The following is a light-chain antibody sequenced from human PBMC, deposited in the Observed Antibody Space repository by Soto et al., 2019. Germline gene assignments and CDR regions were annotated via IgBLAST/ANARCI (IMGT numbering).Light chain of an antibody. CDR2: EAS. CDR3: SSYTSSSTPVV. CDR1: SSDVGGYNY. Sequence: QSALTQPASVSGSPGQSITISCTGTSSDVGGYNYVSWYQQHPGKAPKLIIYEASNRPSGVSNRFSGSKSGNTASLTISGLQAEDEADYYCSSYTSSSTPVVFGTGTKVTVL. V-gene: IGLV2-14*01. J-gene: IGLJ1*01.